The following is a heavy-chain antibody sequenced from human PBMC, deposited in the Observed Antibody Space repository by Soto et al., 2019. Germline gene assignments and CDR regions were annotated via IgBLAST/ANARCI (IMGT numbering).Heavy chain of an antibody. Sequence: PSETLSLTCTVSGGSISSSSYYWGWIRQPPGKGLEWIGSIYYSGSTYSNPSLKSRVTISVDTPKNQFSLKLSPVTAADTAVYDCARHLHRITILQGWGQGALVTVSS. CDR2: IYYSGST. D-gene: IGHD3-3*01. CDR1: GGSISSSSYY. J-gene: IGHJ4*02. CDR3: ARHLHRITILQG. V-gene: IGHV4-39*01.